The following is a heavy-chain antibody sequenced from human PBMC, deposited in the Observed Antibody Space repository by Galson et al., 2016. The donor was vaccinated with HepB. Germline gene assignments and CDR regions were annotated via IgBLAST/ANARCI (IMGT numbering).Heavy chain of an antibody. D-gene: IGHD4/OR15-4a*01. Sequence: SLRLSCAASGFTFSNYGMHWVRQAPGKGLEWVAVIWYDGSNEYYADSVKGQFTISRDNSKNTLYLQMNSLRAEDTAVYYCARIDGGAYFFDYWGQGTLVTVSS. CDR3: ARIDGGAYFFDY. CDR2: IWYDGSNE. V-gene: IGHV3-33*01. J-gene: IGHJ4*02. CDR1: GFTFSNYG.